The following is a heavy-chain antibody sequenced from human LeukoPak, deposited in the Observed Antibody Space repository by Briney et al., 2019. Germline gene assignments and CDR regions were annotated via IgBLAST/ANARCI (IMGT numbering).Heavy chain of an antibody. J-gene: IGHJ2*01. Sequence: PGGSLRLSCAASGFTFSSYVMSWVRQAPGKGLEWVSAIGGSGGSTFYADSVKGRFTISRDNSKNTLYLQMNSLRAEDTAVYYCANTGGSVYWYFDLWGRGTLVTVSS. CDR2: IGGSGGST. CDR3: ANTGGSVYWYFDL. V-gene: IGHV3-23*01. D-gene: IGHD1-14*01. CDR1: GFTFSSYV.